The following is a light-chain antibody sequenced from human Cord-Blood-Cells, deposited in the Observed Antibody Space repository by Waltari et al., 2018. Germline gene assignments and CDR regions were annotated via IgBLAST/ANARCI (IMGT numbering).Light chain of an antibody. Sequence: QSALTPPASVSGSPGQSITISCTGTSSDVGGYNYVSWYQQHPGKAPKLMLYEVSHRPSGVSNRFSGSKSGNTASLTISGLQAEDEADYYCSSYTSSSTYVFGTGTKVTVL. V-gene: IGLV2-14*01. CDR3: SSYTSSSTYV. J-gene: IGLJ1*01. CDR2: EVS. CDR1: SSDVGGYNY.